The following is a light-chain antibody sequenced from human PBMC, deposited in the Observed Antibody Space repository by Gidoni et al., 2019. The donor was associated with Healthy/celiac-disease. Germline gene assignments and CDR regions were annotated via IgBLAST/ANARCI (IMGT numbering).Light chain of an antibody. CDR3: CSYAGSSTLEV. Sequence: QSALTQPASVSGSPGQSITISCTGTSSDGGSYNLVSWYQQHPGKAPKLMIYEGSKRPSGVSNRFSGSKSGNTASLTISGLQAEDEADYYCCSYAGSSTLEVFGTGTKVTVL. J-gene: IGLJ1*01. CDR1: SSDGGSYNL. V-gene: IGLV2-23*01. CDR2: EGS.